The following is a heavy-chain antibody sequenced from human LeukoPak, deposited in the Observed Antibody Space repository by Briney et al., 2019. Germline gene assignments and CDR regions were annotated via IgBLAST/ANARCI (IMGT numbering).Heavy chain of an antibody. CDR1: GGTFSSYA. Sequence: ASVKVSCKASGGTFSSYAISWVRQAPGQGLEWMGGIIPIFGTANYAQKFQGRVTITTDESTNTAYMELSSLRSEDTAVYYCARGEGVPAAMGYYFDYWGQGTLVTVSS. J-gene: IGHJ4*02. CDR2: IIPIFGTA. V-gene: IGHV1-69*05. D-gene: IGHD2-2*01. CDR3: ARGEGVPAAMGYYFDY.